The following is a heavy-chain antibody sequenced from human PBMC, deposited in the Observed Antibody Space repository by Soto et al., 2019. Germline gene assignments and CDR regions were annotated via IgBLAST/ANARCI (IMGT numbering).Heavy chain of an antibody. CDR2: ILPYNDQT. CDR1: GYTFIRYG. CDR3: ARGGYYATVWGKLSHHCLDV. V-gene: IGHV1-18*01. D-gene: IGHD3-16*01. J-gene: IGHJ6*02. Sequence: QVQLVQSASEVMKPGASVKVSCKASGYTFIRYGITWVRQAPGQGLEWMVLILPYNDQTIHAQKLQGRVTMTADTAPRTVYMQLRSPKSDDTTVYYCARGGYYATVWGKLSHHCLDVWGQGTSVTVSS.